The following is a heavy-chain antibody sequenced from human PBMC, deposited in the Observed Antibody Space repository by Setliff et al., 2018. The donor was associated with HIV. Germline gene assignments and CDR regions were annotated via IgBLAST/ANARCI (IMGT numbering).Heavy chain of an antibody. CDR2: IFYSGST. Sequence: PSETLSLTCTVSGGSVNSGAYYWSWIRQHPGKGLEWIGYIFYSGSTYYNPSLQGRVTISIDTSKFQFSLRLSSVTAADTAIYYCARGTAPRRGTNYGGNYPLDYWGQGALVTVSS. D-gene: IGHD4-17*01. CDR1: GGSVNSGAYY. CDR3: ARGTAPRRGTNYGGNYPLDY. J-gene: IGHJ4*02. V-gene: IGHV4-31*03.